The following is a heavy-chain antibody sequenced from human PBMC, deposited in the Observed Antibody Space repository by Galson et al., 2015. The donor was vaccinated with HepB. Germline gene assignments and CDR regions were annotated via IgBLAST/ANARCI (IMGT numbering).Heavy chain of an antibody. Sequence: SLRLSCAASGFTFSSYGMHWVRQAPGKGLEWVAVISYDGSNKYYADSVKGRFTISRDNSKNTLYLQMNSLRAEDTAVYYCAKNPLPGYSYGSLDYWGQGTLVTVSS. CDR1: GFTFSSYG. CDR2: ISYDGSNK. J-gene: IGHJ4*02. CDR3: AKNPLPGYSYGSLDY. D-gene: IGHD5-18*01. V-gene: IGHV3-30*18.